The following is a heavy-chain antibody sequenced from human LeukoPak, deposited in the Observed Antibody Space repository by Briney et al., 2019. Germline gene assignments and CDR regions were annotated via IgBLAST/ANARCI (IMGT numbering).Heavy chain of an antibody. Sequence: SETLSLTCTVSGGSISSYYWSWIRQPPGKGLEWIGYIYYSGSTNYNPSLKSRVTISVDTSKNQFSLKLSSVTAADTAVYYCARLDSSGYSRLLDYWGQGTLVTVSS. CDR2: IYYSGST. V-gene: IGHV4-59*08. J-gene: IGHJ4*02. CDR3: ARLDSSGYSRLLDY. D-gene: IGHD3-22*01. CDR1: GGSISSYY.